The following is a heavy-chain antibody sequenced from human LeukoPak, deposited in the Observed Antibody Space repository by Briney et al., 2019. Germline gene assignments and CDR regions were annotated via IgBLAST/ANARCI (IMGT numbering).Heavy chain of an antibody. CDR3: ARVQQQPVGRRWFDP. CDR1: GGSFSGYY. V-gene: IGHV4-34*01. J-gene: IGHJ5*02. CDR2: INHSGST. Sequence: SETLSLTCAVYGGSFSGYYWSWIRQPPGKGLEWIGEINHSGSTNYNPSLKSRVTISVDTSKNQFSLKLSSVTAADTAVYYCARVQQQPVGRRWFDPWGQGTLVTVSS. D-gene: IGHD6-13*01.